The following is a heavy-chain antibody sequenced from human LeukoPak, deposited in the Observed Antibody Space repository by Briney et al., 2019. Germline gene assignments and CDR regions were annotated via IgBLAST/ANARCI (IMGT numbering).Heavy chain of an antibody. CDR1: EFIFSDNA. V-gene: IGHV3-23*05. D-gene: IGHD6-19*01. CDR2: IDKTTYPT. J-gene: IGHJ4*02. Sequence: GGSLRLSCAASEFIFSDNAMGWVRHAPGKGPEWVSPIDKTTYPTFYTDSVKGRFTISRDNSKNTLYLQINSLRTEDTAVYFCAKFEGATIPGWFNDYWGQGILVTVSS. CDR3: AKFEGATIPGWFNDY.